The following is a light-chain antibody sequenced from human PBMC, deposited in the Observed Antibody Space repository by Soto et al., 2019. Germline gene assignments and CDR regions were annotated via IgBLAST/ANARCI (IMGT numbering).Light chain of an antibody. CDR3: SSYAGNYIYV. V-gene: IGLV2-11*01. J-gene: IGLJ1*01. Sequence: QSVLTQPRSVSGSPGQSVTISCTGTSSDIGTYSHVAWYQQHPGKAPKLMIFAVSKRPSGVPDRFSGSKSGNTASLTISGLQAEDEADYYCSSYAGNYIYVFATGTKVTVL. CDR2: AVS. CDR1: SSDIGTYSH.